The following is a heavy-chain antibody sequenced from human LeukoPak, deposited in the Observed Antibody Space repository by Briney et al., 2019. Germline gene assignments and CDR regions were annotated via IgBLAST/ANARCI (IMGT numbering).Heavy chain of an antibody. Sequence: PGGSLRLSCAASGFTFSSYAMSWVRQAPGEGLEWVSTISPSGGSTFYADSVKGRFTIFRDNSKNTLYLQMNSLRAEDTAVYYCAKDLKYQLLHWFDPWGQGTLVTVSS. V-gene: IGHV3-23*01. CDR3: AKDLKYQLLHWFDP. CDR1: GFTFSSYA. CDR2: ISPSGGST. D-gene: IGHD2-2*01. J-gene: IGHJ5*02.